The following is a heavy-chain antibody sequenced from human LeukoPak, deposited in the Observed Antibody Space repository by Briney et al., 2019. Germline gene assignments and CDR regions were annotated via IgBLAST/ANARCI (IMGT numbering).Heavy chain of an antibody. D-gene: IGHD3-22*01. CDR1: GGSISSSSYY. J-gene: IGHJ4*02. V-gene: IGHV4-39*01. Sequence: TSETLSLTCTVSGGSISSSSYYWGWIRQPPGKGLEWIGSIYYSGSTYYNPSLKSRVTISVDTSKNQFSLKLSSVTAADTAVYYCARQGYTYYYDSSGYYPFDYWGQGTLVTVSS. CDR3: ARQGYTYYYDSSGYYPFDY. CDR2: IYYSGST.